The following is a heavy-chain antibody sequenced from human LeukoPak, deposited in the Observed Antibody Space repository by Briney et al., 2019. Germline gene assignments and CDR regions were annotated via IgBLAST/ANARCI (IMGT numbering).Heavy chain of an antibody. J-gene: IGHJ4*02. D-gene: IGHD5-24*01. Sequence: GGSLRLSCEASGFTFGRSAMTWVRQTPGKGLEWFSSISSSGNTYYADSVKGRFTISRDNSKNLVNLQVNSLRAEDTAIYYCVKGRMSEDGLDFWGQGSLVTVSS. CDR1: GFTFGRSA. CDR2: ISSSGNT. CDR3: VKGRMSEDGLDF. V-gene: IGHV3-23*01.